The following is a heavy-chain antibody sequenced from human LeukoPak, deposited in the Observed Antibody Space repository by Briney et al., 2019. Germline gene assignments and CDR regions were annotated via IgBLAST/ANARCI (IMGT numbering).Heavy chain of an antibody. J-gene: IGHJ4*02. V-gene: IGHV4-39*07. CDR2: IYYSGST. D-gene: IGHD6-13*01. CDR1: GGSISSGGYY. CDR3: ARVLPESSSSFDY. Sequence: SQTLSLTCTVSGGSISSGGYYWSCVRQPPGKRLGWIGSIYYSGSTYYSPSLKSRVTISVATSKNQFSLKLSSVTAADTAVYYCARVLPESSSSFDYWGQGTLVTVSS.